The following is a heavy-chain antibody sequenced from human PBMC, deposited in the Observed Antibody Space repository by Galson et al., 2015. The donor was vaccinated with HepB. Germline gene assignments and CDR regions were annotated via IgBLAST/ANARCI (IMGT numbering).Heavy chain of an antibody. V-gene: IGHV1-69*10. Sequence: SVKVSCKASGGTFSSYAISWVRQAPGQGLEWMGGIIPILGIANYAQKFQGRVTITADKSTSTAYMEMSSLRSEDTAVYYCARGSSSWSPLVYYYYMDVWGKGTTVTVSS. D-gene: IGHD6-13*01. J-gene: IGHJ6*03. CDR2: IIPILGIA. CDR3: ARGSSSWSPLVYYYYMDV. CDR1: GGTFSSYA.